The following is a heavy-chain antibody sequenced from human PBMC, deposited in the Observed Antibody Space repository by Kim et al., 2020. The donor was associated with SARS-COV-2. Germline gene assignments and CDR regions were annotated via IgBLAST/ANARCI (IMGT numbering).Heavy chain of an antibody. V-gene: IGHV3-30*18. J-gene: IGHJ6*02. CDR1: GFTFSSYG. D-gene: IGHD6-19*01. CDR2: ISYDGSNK. Sequence: GGSLRLSCAASGFTFSSYGMHWVRQAPGKGLEWVAVISYDGSNKYYADSVKGRFTISRDNSKNTLYLQMNSLRAEDTAVYYCAKDGGIAVAGTFYYYYGMDVWGQGTTVTVSS. CDR3: AKDGGIAVAGTFYYYYGMDV.